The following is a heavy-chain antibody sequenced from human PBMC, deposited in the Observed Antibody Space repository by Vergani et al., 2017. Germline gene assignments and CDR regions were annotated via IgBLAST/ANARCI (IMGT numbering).Heavy chain of an antibody. CDR2: IYYSGST. CDR1: GGSVSSGSYY. D-gene: IGHD2-15*01. J-gene: IGHJ3*02. CDR3: ARVVGSTDAFDI. V-gene: IGHV4-61*10. Sequence: QVQLPESGPGLVKPSETLSLTCTVSGGSVSSGSYYWSWIRQPAGKGLEWIGYIYYSGSTNYNPSLKSRVTISVDTSTNQFSLKLSSVTAADTAVYYCARVVGSTDAFDIWGQGTMVTVSS.